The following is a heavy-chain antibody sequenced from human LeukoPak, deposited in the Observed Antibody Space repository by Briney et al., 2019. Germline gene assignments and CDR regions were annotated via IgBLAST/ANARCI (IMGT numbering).Heavy chain of an antibody. Sequence: ASVKVSCKASGYTFTGFHIHWVRQAPGQGLEWMGWIYSDSGDTNYAQKFQGWVTMTRDTSISTAYMELSRLTSDDTAVYYCARSAGGAFFDYWGQGTLVTVSS. V-gene: IGHV1-2*04. J-gene: IGHJ4*02. CDR3: ARSAGGAFFDY. D-gene: IGHD2-21*01. CDR2: IYSDSGDT. CDR1: GYTFTGFH.